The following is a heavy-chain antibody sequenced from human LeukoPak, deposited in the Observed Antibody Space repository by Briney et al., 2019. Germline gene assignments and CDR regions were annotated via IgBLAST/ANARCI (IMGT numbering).Heavy chain of an antibody. CDR1: GGSISSSSYY. J-gene: IGHJ4*02. CDR2: IYYSGST. V-gene: IGHV4-39*07. Sequence: SETLSLTCTVSGGSISSSSYYWGWTRQPPGKGLEWIGSIYYSGSTYYNPSLKSRVTISVDMSKNQFSLKLSSVTAADTAVYYCAREGFFTYSSSWQLDYWGQGTLVTVSS. D-gene: IGHD6-13*01. CDR3: AREGFFTYSSSWQLDY.